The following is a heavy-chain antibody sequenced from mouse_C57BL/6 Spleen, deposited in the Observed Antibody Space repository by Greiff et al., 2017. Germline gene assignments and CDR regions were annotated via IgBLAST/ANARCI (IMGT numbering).Heavy chain of an antibody. D-gene: IGHD2-4*01. V-gene: IGHV2-6*03. CDR3: ARSPYDYLYYYAMDY. CDR1: GFSLTSYG. J-gene: IGHJ4*01. CDR2: IWSDGST. Sequence: VKLMESGPGLVAPSQSLSITCTVSGFSLTSYGVHWVRQPPGKGLEWLVVIWSDGSTTYNSALKSRLSISKDNSKSQVFLKMNSLQTDDTAMYYCARSPYDYLYYYAMDYWGQGTSVTVSS.